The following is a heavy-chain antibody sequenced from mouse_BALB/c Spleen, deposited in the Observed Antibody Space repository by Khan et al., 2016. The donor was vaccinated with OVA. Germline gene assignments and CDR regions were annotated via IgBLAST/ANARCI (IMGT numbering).Heavy chain of an antibody. CDR2: ISSDGDYT. D-gene: IGHD4-1*01. J-gene: IGHJ3*01. Sequence: EVELVESGGDLVKPGGSLKLSCAASGFTFSSYSMSWVRQTPDKRLEWVATISSDGDYTYFPDSVKGRFTISRDNAKNTLNLQMSSLKSENTALYYVASHLTGSFAYWGQGTLVTVS. CDR3: ASHLTGSFAY. V-gene: IGHV5-6*01. CDR1: GFTFSSYS.